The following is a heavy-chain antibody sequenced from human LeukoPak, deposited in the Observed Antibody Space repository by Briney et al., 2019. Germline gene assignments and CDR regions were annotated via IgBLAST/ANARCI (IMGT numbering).Heavy chain of an antibody. Sequence: GGSLRLSCAASGFTVSSNYMSWVRQAPGKGLEWVSVIYSGGSTYYADSVKGRFTISRDNSKNTLYLQMNSLRAEDTAVYYCARETWRGPQQGGNYFDYWGQGPLVPVSS. CDR1: GFTVSSNY. CDR2: IYSGGST. CDR3: ARETWRGPQQGGNYFDY. V-gene: IGHV3-66*01. J-gene: IGHJ4*02. D-gene: IGHD3-16*01.